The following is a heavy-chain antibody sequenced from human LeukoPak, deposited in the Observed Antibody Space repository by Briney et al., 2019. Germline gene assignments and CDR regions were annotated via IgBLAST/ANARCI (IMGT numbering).Heavy chain of an antibody. V-gene: IGHV3-15*07. CDR3: TTARFDY. CDR1: GLTIGSRY. CDR2: IKSKTDGGTT. Sequence: GGSLRLSCVASGLTIGSRYMNWVRQAPGKGLEWVGRIKSKTDGGTTDYAAPVKGRFTISRDDSKNTLYLQMNSLKTEDTAVYYCTTARFDYWGQGTLVTVSS. J-gene: IGHJ4*02.